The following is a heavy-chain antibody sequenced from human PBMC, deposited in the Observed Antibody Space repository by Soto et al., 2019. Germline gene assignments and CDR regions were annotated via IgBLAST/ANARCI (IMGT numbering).Heavy chain of an antibody. D-gene: IGHD3-16*01. J-gene: IGHJ4*02. CDR1: EFTFSSYW. CDR2: IKHDGTEK. CDR3: GRVLLGCGGSPFDY. Sequence: EVQLVESGGGLVQPGGSLTLSCAASEFTFSSYWRTWVRQAPGKGLEWVATIKHDGTEKYYGDAVSGRFTNSRENAKTSMLLAKDRLGAEDPAIDYRGRVLLGCGGSPFDYWGRGNLVSVSA. V-gene: IGHV3-7*05.